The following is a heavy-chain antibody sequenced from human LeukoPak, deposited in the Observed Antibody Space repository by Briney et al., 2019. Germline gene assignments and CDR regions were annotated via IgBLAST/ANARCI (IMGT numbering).Heavy chain of an antibody. J-gene: IGHJ3*02. D-gene: IGHD3-9*01. CDR1: GYTFTGYY. CDR2: INPNSGAT. Sequence: GASVKVSCKASGYTFTGYYMHWVRQAPGQGLEWMGWINPNSGATSFAQEFQGRVTMTRDRSISTAYLELSRLRSDDTALYYCAFTYYDILTGLFVDAFDIWGQGTMVTVSS. V-gene: IGHV1-2*02. CDR3: AFTYYDILTGLFVDAFDI.